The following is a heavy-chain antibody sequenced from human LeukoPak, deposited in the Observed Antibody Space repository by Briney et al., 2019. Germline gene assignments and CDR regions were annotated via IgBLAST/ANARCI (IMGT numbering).Heavy chain of an antibody. V-gene: IGHV1-18*01. Sequence: ASVKVSCKASGSTFNNYDISWVRQAPGQGLEWMGWISAYNGNTNYAQKFQGRVTMTTDTSTSTAYMDLRSLRFDDTAVYYCARYCSSVSCYSPLYYMDVWGTGTTVTVSS. CDR3: ARYCSSVSCYSPLYYMDV. CDR2: ISAYNGNT. CDR1: GSTFNNYD. J-gene: IGHJ6*03. D-gene: IGHD2-15*01.